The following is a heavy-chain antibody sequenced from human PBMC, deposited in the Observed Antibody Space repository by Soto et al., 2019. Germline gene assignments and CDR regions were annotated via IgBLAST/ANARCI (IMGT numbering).Heavy chain of an antibody. Sequence: QVQLVESGGGVVQPGRSLRLSCAASGFTFSSYAMHWVRQAPGKGLEWVAVISYDGSNKYYADSVKGRFTISRDNSKNTLYLQMNSLRAEDTAVYYCARDHYDSSGTIDYWGQGTLVTVSS. CDR2: ISYDGSNK. J-gene: IGHJ4*02. V-gene: IGHV3-30-3*01. CDR3: ARDHYDSSGTIDY. D-gene: IGHD3-22*01. CDR1: GFTFSSYA.